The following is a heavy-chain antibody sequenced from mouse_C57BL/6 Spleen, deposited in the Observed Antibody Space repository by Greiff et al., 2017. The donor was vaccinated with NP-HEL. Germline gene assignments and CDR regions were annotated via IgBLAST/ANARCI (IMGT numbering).Heavy chain of an antibody. D-gene: IGHD4-1*01. J-gene: IGHJ4*01. CDR2: ISSGSGTI. V-gene: IGHV5-17*01. Sequence: DVQLVESGGGLVKPGGSLKLSCAASGFTFSDYGMHWVRQAPEKGLEWVAYISSGSGTIYYAATVKGRFTISRDTAKNTLFLHMTSLRSEDTAMYYCARPNSYYAMDYWGQGTSVTVSS. CDR1: GFTFSDYG. CDR3: ARPNSYYAMDY.